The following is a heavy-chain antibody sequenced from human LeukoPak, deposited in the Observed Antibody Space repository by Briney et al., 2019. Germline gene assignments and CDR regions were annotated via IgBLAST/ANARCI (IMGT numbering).Heavy chain of an antibody. CDR2: IYHSGST. J-gene: IGHJ4*02. CDR1: GGSISSGGYS. D-gene: IGHD3-10*01. CDR3: AELAEDY. V-gene: IGHV4-30-2*01. Sequence: SETLSLTCAVSGGSISSGGYSWSWIRQPPGKGLEWIGYIYHSGSTYYNPSLKSRVTISVDTSKNQFSLKLSSVTAADTAVYYCAELAEDYWGQGTLVTVSS.